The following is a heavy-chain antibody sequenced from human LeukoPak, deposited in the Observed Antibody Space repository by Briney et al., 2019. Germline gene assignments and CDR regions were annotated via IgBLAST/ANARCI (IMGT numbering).Heavy chain of an antibody. CDR2: IYSGDST. CDR1: GFTVNSNS. V-gene: IGHV3-53*01. CDR3: VGRPYYYYGMDV. J-gene: IGHJ6*02. Sequence: GGSLRLSCAASGFTVNSNSMSWVRQATGKGLECVAAIYSGDSTYYPDSVKGRFSISRDNSKNTLYLQMSSLRAEDTAIYYCVGRPYYYYGMDVWGQGTTVTVS.